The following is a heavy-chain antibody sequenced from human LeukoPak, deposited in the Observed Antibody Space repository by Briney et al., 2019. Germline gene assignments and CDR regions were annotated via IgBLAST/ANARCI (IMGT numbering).Heavy chain of an antibody. CDR2: IYTSGST. D-gene: IGHD3-16*01. V-gene: IGHV4-4*07. Sequence: SETLSLTCTVSGGSISSYYWSWIRQPAGEGLEWIGRIYTSGSTNYNPPLKSRVTMSVDTSKNRFSLQLSSVTAADTAVYYCARASPLGYYSYYYMDVWGKGTTVTVSS. CDR1: GGSISSYY. CDR3: ARASPLGYYSYYYMDV. J-gene: IGHJ6*03.